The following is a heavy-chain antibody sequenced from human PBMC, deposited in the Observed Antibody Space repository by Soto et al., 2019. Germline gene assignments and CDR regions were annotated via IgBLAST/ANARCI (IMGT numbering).Heavy chain of an antibody. CDR1: GGTFSSYA. D-gene: IGHD3-22*01. J-gene: IGHJ5*02. V-gene: IGHV1-69*13. CDR2: IIPIFGTA. Sequence: ALVKVSCKASGGTFSSYAISWVRQAPGQGLEWMGEIIPIFGTANYAQKFQGRVTITADESTSTAYMELSSQRSEDTAVYYCARDRGPSSGYYPYWFDPWGQGTLVTVSS. CDR3: ARDRGPSSGYYPYWFDP.